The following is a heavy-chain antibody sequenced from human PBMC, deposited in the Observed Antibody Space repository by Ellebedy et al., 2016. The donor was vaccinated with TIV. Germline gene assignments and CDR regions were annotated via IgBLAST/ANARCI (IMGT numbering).Heavy chain of an antibody. V-gene: IGHV3-48*03. CDR1: EFSLRSYE. J-gene: IGHJ6*02. Sequence: GGSLRLSCAASEFSLRSYEMNWVRQAPGMGLQWVSYISSSGTNINYADSVKGRFTISRDNAKNSVYLQMNSLRVEDTAVYYCARRPYCSGGSCGMDVWGQGTAVTVSS. CDR2: ISSSGTNI. CDR3: ARRPYCSGGSCGMDV. D-gene: IGHD2-15*01.